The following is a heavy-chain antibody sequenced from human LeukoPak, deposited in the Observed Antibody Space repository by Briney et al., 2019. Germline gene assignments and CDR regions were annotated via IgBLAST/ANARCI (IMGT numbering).Heavy chain of an antibody. V-gene: IGHV4-59*01. D-gene: IGHD3-10*01. CDR1: GGSISCYY. CDR3: ARVYGSGRNYYYYYMDV. J-gene: IGHJ6*03. CDR2: IYYSGST. Sequence: SETLSLTCTVSGGSISCYYWSWIRQPPGKGLEWIGYIYYSGSTNYNPSLKSRVTISVDTSKNQFSLKLSSVTAADTAVYYCARVYGSGRNYYYYYMDVWGKGTTVTISS.